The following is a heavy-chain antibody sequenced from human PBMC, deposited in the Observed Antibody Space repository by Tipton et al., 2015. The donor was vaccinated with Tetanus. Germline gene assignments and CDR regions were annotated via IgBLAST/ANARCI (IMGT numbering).Heavy chain of an antibody. CDR3: ARDFGVADYHYGMDV. Sequence: GSLRLSCAASGFTFSDYYMSWIRQAPGKGLEWVSSISSSSSYIYYADSVKGRFTISRDNAKNSLYLQMNSLRDEDTAVYYCARDFGVADYHYGMDVWGQGTTVTVSS. D-gene: IGHD3-3*01. CDR1: GFTFSDYY. J-gene: IGHJ6*02. V-gene: IGHV3-11*06. CDR2: ISSSSSYI.